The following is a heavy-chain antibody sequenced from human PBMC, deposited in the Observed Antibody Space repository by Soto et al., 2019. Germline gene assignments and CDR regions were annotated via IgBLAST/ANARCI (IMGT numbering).Heavy chain of an antibody. Sequence: ASVKVSCKASGYTFTSYGISWVRQAPGQGLEWMGWISAYNGNTNYAQKLQGRVTMTTDTSTSTAYMELRSLRSDDTAVYYCARGYCSGGSCYSDYYYYAMDVWGQGTTVTVSS. D-gene: IGHD2-15*01. J-gene: IGHJ6*02. CDR1: GYTFTSYG. CDR2: ISAYNGNT. CDR3: ARGYCSGGSCYSDYYYYAMDV. V-gene: IGHV1-18*01.